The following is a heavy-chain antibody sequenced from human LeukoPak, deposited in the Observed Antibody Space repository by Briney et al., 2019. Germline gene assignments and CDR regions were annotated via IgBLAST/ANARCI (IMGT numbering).Heavy chain of an antibody. Sequence: SETLSLTCAVYGGSFSGYYWSWIRQPPGKGLEWIGEINHSGSTNYNPSLKSRVTISVDTSKNQFSLKLSSVTAADTAVYYCARYAPHSSGWYYFDYWGQGTLVTVSS. J-gene: IGHJ4*02. CDR3: ARYAPHSSGWYYFDY. CDR1: GGSFSGYY. V-gene: IGHV4-34*01. CDR2: INHSGST. D-gene: IGHD6-13*01.